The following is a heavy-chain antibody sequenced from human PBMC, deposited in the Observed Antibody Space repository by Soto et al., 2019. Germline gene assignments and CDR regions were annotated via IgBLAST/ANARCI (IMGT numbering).Heavy chain of an antibody. CDR3: TRVPPNHYGSGTYPFDY. CDR1: GFTFDHYA. Sequence: EVQLVESGGGLAQPGRSLRLSCTSSGFTFDHYAMTWFRQAPGKGLEWVGFITSKAYGGTTEYAASVKGRFTISRDDSKSIAYLQMDSLKTEDTAVYYCTRVPPNHYGSGTYPFDYWGQGALVTVSS. V-gene: IGHV3-49*03. CDR2: ITSKAYGGTT. D-gene: IGHD3-10*01. J-gene: IGHJ4*02.